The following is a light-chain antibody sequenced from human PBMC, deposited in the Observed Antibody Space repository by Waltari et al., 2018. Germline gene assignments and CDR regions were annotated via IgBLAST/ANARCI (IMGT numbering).Light chain of an antibody. CDR3: QHYVRLPGT. Sequence: EIVLTQSPGTLSLSPGERATLACRASQSVGRSLAWYQQKPGQAPRLLIYDASRRATGIPDRFSGSGSGTDFSLTISTLEPEDFAVYYCQHYVRLPGTFGQGTKVEI. J-gene: IGKJ1*01. CDR1: QSVGRS. CDR2: DAS. V-gene: IGKV3-20*01.